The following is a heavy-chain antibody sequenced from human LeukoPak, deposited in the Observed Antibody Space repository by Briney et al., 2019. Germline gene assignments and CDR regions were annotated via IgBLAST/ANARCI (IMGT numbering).Heavy chain of an antibody. Sequence: ASVKVYCKASGYTFTGYYMHWVRQAPGQGLEWMGWINPNSGGTNYAQKVQGRVTMTRDTSISTAYMELSRLRSDDTAVYYCARDSRGVVVVPAASYGMDVWGQGTTVTVSS. J-gene: IGHJ6*02. CDR1: GYTFTGYY. CDR2: INPNSGGT. CDR3: ARDSRGVVVVPAASYGMDV. D-gene: IGHD2-2*01. V-gene: IGHV1-2*02.